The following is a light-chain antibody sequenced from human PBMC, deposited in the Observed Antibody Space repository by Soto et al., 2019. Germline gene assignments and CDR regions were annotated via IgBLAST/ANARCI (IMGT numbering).Light chain of an antibody. J-gene: IGLJ1*01. V-gene: IGLV2-14*01. CDR2: EVT. CDR1: RSDVGGYNY. Sequence: QSALTQPASVSGSPGQSITISCTGTRSDVGGYNYVSWYQHHPGKAPKLLIYEVTNRPAEVSNRFSGSKSGITASLTISGLQSEDEADYYCSSYTNINTRACVFGTGTKLTVL. CDR3: SSYTNINTRACV.